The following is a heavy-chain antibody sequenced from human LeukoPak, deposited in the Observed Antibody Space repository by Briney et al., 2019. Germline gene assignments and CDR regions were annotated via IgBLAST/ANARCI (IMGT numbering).Heavy chain of an antibody. V-gene: IGHV4-61*08. Sequence: KTSETLSLTCTLSGGSVSSGDYYWSWIRQPPGKGLEWIGYTSYSGSTNYNPSLKSRITISIDTSKNQFFLKFSSVTAADTAVYFCASGRGYSGSFFYYFDSWGQGTLATVSS. CDR3: ASGRGYSGSFFYYFDS. D-gene: IGHD1-26*01. CDR1: GGSVSSGDYY. J-gene: IGHJ4*02. CDR2: TSYSGST.